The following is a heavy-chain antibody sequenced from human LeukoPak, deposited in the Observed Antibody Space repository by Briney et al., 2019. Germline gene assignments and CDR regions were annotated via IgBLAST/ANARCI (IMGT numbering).Heavy chain of an antibody. J-gene: IGHJ4*02. Sequence: SQALSLTFAISGDSVFSNISAWNWTRQSPSRGLECLVKTYYRSKRKSDYAVSLRGRININPDKSKNQFSLQLNSVSPEDTAVYYCARLVGCSPDYWGKGALVTVSS. V-gene: IGHV6-1*01. CDR1: GDSVFSNISA. CDR2: TYYRSKRKS. CDR3: ARLVGCSPDY. D-gene: IGHD2-15*01.